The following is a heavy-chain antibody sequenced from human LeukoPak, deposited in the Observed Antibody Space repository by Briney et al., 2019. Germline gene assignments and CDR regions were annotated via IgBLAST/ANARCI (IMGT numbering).Heavy chain of an antibody. D-gene: IGHD2-15*01. Sequence: GGSLRLSCAASGFTFSSYGMHWVRQAPGKGLEWVSYISSSGSTIYYADSVKGRFTISRDNAKNSLYLQMNSLRAEDTAVYYCAGTNCSGGSCYLMFDYWGQGTLVTVSS. V-gene: IGHV3-48*04. J-gene: IGHJ4*02. CDR1: GFTFSSYG. CDR2: ISSSGSTI. CDR3: AGTNCSGGSCYLMFDY.